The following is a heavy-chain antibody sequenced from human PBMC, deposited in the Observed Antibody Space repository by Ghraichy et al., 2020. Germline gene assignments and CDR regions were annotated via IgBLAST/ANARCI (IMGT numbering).Heavy chain of an antibody. CDR2: INPNSGGT. CDR1: GYTFTGYY. V-gene: IGHV1-2*02. J-gene: IGHJ6*02. Sequence: AAVKVSCKASGYTFTGYYMHWVRQAPGQGLEWMGWINPNSGGTNYAQKFQGRVTMTRDTSISTAYMELSRLRSDDTAVYYCARGRLRYFDWLNTYYYYYGMDVWGQGTTVTVSS. D-gene: IGHD3-9*01. CDR3: ARGRLRYFDWLNTYYYYYGMDV.